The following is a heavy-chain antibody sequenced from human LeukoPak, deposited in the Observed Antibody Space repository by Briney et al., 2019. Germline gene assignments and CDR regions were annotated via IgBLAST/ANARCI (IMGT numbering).Heavy chain of an antibody. CDR2: ISGSGGST. Sequence: GGSLRLSCAASVFTFSSYAMSWVRQAPGKGLEWVSAISGSGGSTYYADSVKGRFTISRDNSKNTLYLQMNSLRAEDTAVYYCATSRGYYYDSSGYYYFDYWGQGTLVTVSS. CDR1: VFTFSSYA. V-gene: IGHV3-23*01. D-gene: IGHD3-22*01. J-gene: IGHJ4*02. CDR3: ATSRGYYYDSSGYYYFDY.